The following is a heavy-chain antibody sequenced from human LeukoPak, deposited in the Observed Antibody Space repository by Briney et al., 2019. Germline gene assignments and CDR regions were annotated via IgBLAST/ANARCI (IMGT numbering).Heavy chain of an antibody. V-gene: IGHV3-23*01. CDR1: GFTFSGYA. D-gene: IGHD6-19*01. CDR2: ISGGGGIT. Sequence: GGSLRLSCAASGFTFSGYAMSWVRLAPGKGLEWVSVISGGGGITYYADSVRGRFTISRDNSKNTLYLQMNSLRAEDTAVYYCAEARQWLVPHYFDYWGQGTLVTVSS. CDR3: AEARQWLVPHYFDY. J-gene: IGHJ4*02.